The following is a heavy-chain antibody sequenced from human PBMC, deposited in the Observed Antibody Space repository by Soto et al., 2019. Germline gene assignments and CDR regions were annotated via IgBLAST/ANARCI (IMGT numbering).Heavy chain of an antibody. CDR2: IYYGST. J-gene: IGHJ5*02. Sequence: SETLSLTCTVSGGSIGSYYWSWIRQPPGKGLEWIGYIYYGSTNYNPSLKSRVTISVDTSKSQFSLKLSSVTAADTAVYYCARHTRNQFDPWGQGTLVTVSS. CDR1: GGSIGSYY. V-gene: IGHV4-59*08. CDR3: ARHTRNQFDP.